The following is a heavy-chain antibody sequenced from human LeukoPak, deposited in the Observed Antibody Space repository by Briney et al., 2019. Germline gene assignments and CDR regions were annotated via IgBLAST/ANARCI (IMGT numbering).Heavy chain of an antibody. CDR3: ARVPVAAAGRRYNWFDP. V-gene: IGHV1-2*02. D-gene: IGHD6-13*01. Sequence: GASVKVSCKASGYTFTDFYMYWVRQAPGQGLEWMGWINPNSGGTNYAQKFQGRVTMTRDTSISTAYMELSRLRSDDTAVYYCARVPVAAAGRRYNWFDPWGQGTLVTVSS. CDR2: INPNSGGT. CDR1: GYTFTDFY. J-gene: IGHJ5*02.